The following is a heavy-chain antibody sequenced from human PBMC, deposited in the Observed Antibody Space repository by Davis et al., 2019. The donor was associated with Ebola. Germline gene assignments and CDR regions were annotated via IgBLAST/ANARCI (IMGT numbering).Heavy chain of an antibody. CDR1: GFTFSRSA. Sequence: VGSLRLSCAASGFTFSRSAMHWVRQASGKGLEWVGRIRSNANSYATAYAASVQGRFTISRDDSKNTAYLQMNSLKTEDTAVYYCTRQGTYQPTDYWGQGTLVTVSS. CDR2: IRSNANSYAT. J-gene: IGHJ4*02. CDR3: TRQGTYQPTDY. V-gene: IGHV3-73*01. D-gene: IGHD2-2*01.